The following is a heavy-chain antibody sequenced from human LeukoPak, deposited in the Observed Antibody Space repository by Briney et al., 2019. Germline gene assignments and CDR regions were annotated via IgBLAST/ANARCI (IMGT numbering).Heavy chain of an antibody. J-gene: IGHJ4*02. Sequence: GGSLRLSCAASGFTFSSYWMSWVRQAPGKGLEWVANIKQDGSEKYYVDSVKGRFTISRDNAKNSLYLQMNSLRAEDTAVYYCARALGSSIAARPDRFNFDYWGQGTLVTVSS. CDR3: ARALGSSIAARPDRFNFDY. D-gene: IGHD6-6*01. V-gene: IGHV3-7*01. CDR1: GFTFSSYW. CDR2: IKQDGSEK.